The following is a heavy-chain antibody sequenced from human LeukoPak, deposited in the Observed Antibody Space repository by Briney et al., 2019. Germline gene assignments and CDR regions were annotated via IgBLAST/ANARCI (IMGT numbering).Heavy chain of an antibody. V-gene: IGHV4-38-2*02. CDR3: ARGWYVYGTVYAISYYYMDV. D-gene: IGHD2-8*01. CDR1: GYSISSGYY. Sequence: SETLSLTCTVSGYSISSGYYWGWIRQPPGKGLEWIGSIYHSGSTYYNPSLKSRVTISVDTSKNQFSLKLSSVTAADTAVYYCARGWYVYGTVYAISYYYMDVWGKGTTVTVSS. CDR2: IYHSGST. J-gene: IGHJ6*03.